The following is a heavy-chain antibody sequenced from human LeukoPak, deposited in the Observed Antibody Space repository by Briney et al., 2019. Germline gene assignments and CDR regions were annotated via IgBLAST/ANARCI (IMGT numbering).Heavy chain of an antibody. CDR1: GGSISSYY. V-gene: IGHV4-59*01. J-gene: IGHJ4*02. CDR3: ARVDRGWFGELLFDY. Sequence: SETLSLTCTVSGGSISSYYRSWIRQPPGKGLEWIGYIYYSGSTNYNPSLKSRVTISVDTSKNQFSLKLSSVTAADTAVYYCARVDRGWFGELLFDYWGQGTLVTVSS. CDR2: IYYSGST. D-gene: IGHD3-10*01.